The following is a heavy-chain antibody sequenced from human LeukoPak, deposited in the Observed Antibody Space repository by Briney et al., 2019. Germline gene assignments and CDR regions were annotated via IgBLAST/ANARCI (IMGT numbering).Heavy chain of an antibody. V-gene: IGHV3-23*01. CDR2: ISGSGGAGT. CDR1: GFTFSSYA. J-gene: IGHJ6*02. D-gene: IGHD1-26*01. CDR3: VKDRGGSPFYGMDV. Sequence: GGSLRLSCAGSGFTFSSYAMSWVRQAPGKGLEWVSTISGSGGAGTYYADSVKGRFTVSRDNSRNTLYLPVNSLRAEDTAVYYCVKDRGGSPFYGMDVWGQGTTVTVSS.